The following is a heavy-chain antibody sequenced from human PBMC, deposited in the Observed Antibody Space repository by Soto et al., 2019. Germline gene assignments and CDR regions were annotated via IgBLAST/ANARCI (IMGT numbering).Heavy chain of an antibody. J-gene: IGHJ4*02. V-gene: IGHV4-39*01. CDR1: GGSISSSSHY. CDR2: IHYSGTT. CDR3: ARISRLTDTYEY. Sequence: SETLSLTCTVSGGSISSSSHYWGWIRQPPGKGLEWIGSIHYSGTTYYSPSLKSRVTMSADTSKNQFSLRLSSVTAADTAVYYCARISRLTDTYEYWGRGTLVTVSS. D-gene: IGHD3-16*01.